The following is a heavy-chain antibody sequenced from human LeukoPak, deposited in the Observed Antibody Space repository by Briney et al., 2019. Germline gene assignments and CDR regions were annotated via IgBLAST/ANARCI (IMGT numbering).Heavy chain of an antibody. CDR2: IYYSGST. V-gene: IGHV4-39*07. CDR3: ARGRWYYYDSSGYLSHPQQVFDY. CDR1: GGSISGSSYY. D-gene: IGHD3-22*01. J-gene: IGHJ4*02. Sequence: PSETLSLTCTVSGGSISGSSYYWGWIRQPPGKGLEWIGSIYYSGSTYYNPSLKSRVTISVDTSKNQFSLKLSSVTAADTAVYYCARGRWYYYDSSGYLSHPQQVFDYWGQGTLVTVSS.